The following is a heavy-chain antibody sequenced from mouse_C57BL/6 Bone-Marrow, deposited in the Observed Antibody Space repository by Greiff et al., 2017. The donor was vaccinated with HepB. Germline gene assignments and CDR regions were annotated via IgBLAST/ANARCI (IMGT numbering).Heavy chain of an antibody. CDR1: GYAFTNYL. CDR2: INPGSGGT. V-gene: IGHV1-54*01. D-gene: IGHD4-1*01. CDR3: ARSGANWDY. Sequence: QVQLKESGAELVRPGTSVKVSCKASGYAFTNYLIEWVKQRPGQGLEWIGVINPGSGGTNSNEKFKGKATLTADKSSSTAYMQLSSLTSEDSAVYFCARSGANWDYWGQGTTLTVSS. J-gene: IGHJ2*01.